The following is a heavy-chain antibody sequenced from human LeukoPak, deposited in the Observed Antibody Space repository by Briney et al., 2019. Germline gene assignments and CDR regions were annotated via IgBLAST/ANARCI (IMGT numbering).Heavy chain of an antibody. CDR2: IYYSGST. CDR3: ARAVGTSRNFFDY. Sequence: SSETLSLTCTVSGGSISSSSYYWGWIRQPPGKGLEWIGSIYYSGSTYYNPSLKSRVTISVDTSKNQFSLKLSSVTAADTAVYYCARAVGTSRNFFDYWGQGTLVTVSS. V-gene: IGHV4-39*07. D-gene: IGHD4-23*01. CDR1: GGSISSSSYY. J-gene: IGHJ4*02.